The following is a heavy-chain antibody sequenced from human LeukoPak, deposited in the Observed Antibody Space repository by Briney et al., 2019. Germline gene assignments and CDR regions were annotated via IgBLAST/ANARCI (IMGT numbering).Heavy chain of an antibody. CDR3: ASGEILWVFDY. D-gene: IGHD2/OR15-2a*01. CDR1: GGTFSSYA. Sequence: GASVKVSCKASGGTFSSYAISWVRQAPGQGLEWMGRIIPIFGTANYAQKFQGRVTITTDESTSTAYMELSSLRSEGTAVYYCASGEILWVFDYWGQGTPVTVSS. CDR2: IIPIFGTA. J-gene: IGHJ4*02. V-gene: IGHV1-69*05.